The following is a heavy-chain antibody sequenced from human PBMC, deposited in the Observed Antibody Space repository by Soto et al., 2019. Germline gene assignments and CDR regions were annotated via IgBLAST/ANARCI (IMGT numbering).Heavy chain of an antibody. CDR3: ARVIVAVPTRSFDY. D-gene: IGHD6-13*01. Sequence: QVQLQESGPGLVKTSQTLSLTCTVSGGSISSGAYYWSWIRQHPGKGLEWIGYIFYRGSTYYNPSLKSRVLISIDTSKNQFSLELSSVTAADTAVYYWARVIVAVPTRSFDYWGQGTLVTVSS. CDR1: GGSISSGAYY. V-gene: IGHV4-31*03. CDR2: IFYRGST. J-gene: IGHJ4*02.